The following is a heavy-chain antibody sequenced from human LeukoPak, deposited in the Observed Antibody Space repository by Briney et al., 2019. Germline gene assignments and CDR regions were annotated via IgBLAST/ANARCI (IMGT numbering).Heavy chain of an antibody. CDR3: AKVVGLVDPFDS. D-gene: IGHD2-21*01. V-gene: IGHV3-23*01. J-gene: IGHJ5*01. CDR2: ISGSGGST. Sequence: GGSLRLSCAASGFTFSSYAMSWVRQAPGKGLEWVSAISGSGGSTYYADSVKGRFTIPRDNSKNTLYLQMNSLRAEDTAIYYCAKVVGLVDPFDSWGQGTLVTVSS. CDR1: GFTFSSYA.